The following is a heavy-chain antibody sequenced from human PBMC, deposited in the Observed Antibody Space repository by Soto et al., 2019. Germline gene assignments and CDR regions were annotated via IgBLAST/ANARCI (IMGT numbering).Heavy chain of an antibody. CDR1: GFTFSTFW. J-gene: IGHJ4*02. CDR2: INTDGSER. D-gene: IGHD4-17*01. V-gene: IGHV3-7*01. CDR3: ASPRLG. Sequence: DVQMVESGRGVVQPGGSLRLSCAASGFTFSTFWMNWFRQSPGKGLEWVANINTDGSERNYVGSVKGRFTISRDNAKNSVFLQMNNLRVEDTSVYYCASPRLGWGQGTLVAVSS.